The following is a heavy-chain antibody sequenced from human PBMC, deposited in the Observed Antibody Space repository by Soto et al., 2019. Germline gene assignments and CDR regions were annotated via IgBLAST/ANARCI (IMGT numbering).Heavy chain of an antibody. J-gene: IGHJ4*02. D-gene: IGHD3-9*01. CDR1: GFTFDDYA. V-gene: IGHV3-9*01. CDR2: ISWNSGSI. Sequence: EVQLVESGGGLVQPGRSLRLSCAASGFTFDDYAMHWVRQAPGKGLEWVSGISWNSGSIGYADSVKGRFTISRDNAKNSLYLQMNSLRAEDTALYYCAKDIGVVGFSGPSSILTGYYRPSLDWGQGTLVTVSS. CDR3: AKDIGVVGFSGPSSILTGYYRPSLD.